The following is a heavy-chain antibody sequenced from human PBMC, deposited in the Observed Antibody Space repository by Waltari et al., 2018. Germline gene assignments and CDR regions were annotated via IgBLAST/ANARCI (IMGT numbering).Heavy chain of an antibody. CDR3: ARGSEGSYCSGGTCYSYYYMDV. CDR1: GGSISNYY. Sequence: QVQLQESGAGLVKPAETLSLTCTVSGGSISNYYCSWIRQPPGKGLEWIGYIYYSGSTTSSRSLRSRVSVAVDTAKKQLSLKLNFVTAADSAVYYCARGSEGSYCSGGTCYSYYYMDVWGKGTTVTVSS. CDR2: IYYSGST. D-gene: IGHD2-15*01. J-gene: IGHJ6*03. V-gene: IGHV4-59*01.